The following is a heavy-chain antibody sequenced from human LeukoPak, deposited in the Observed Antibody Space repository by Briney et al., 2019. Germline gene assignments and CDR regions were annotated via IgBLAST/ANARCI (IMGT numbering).Heavy chain of an antibody. CDR2: INSDGSST. D-gene: IGHD2-21*02. CDR1: GFTFSSYE. Sequence: PGGSLRLSCAASGFTFSSYEMNWVRQAPGKGLVWVSRINSDGSSTSYADSVKGRFTISRDNAKNTLYLQMNSLRAEDTAVYYCARGPYCGGDCLAPRRENNWFDPWGQGTLVTVSS. J-gene: IGHJ5*02. CDR3: ARGPYCGGDCLAPRRENNWFDP. V-gene: IGHV3-74*01.